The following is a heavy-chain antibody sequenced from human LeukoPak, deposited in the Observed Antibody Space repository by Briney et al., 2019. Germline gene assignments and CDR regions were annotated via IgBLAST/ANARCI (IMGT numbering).Heavy chain of an antibody. Sequence: ASVKVSCKASGYTFTGYYMHWVRQAPGQGLEWMGWINPNSGGTNYAQKFQGWVTMTRDTSISTAYMELSRLRSDDTAVYYCALSSFDLDYAFDIWGHGTMVTVSS. V-gene: IGHV1-2*04. CDR3: ALSSFDLDYAFDI. J-gene: IGHJ3*02. CDR1: GYTFTGYY. D-gene: IGHD2/OR15-2a*01. CDR2: INPNSGGT.